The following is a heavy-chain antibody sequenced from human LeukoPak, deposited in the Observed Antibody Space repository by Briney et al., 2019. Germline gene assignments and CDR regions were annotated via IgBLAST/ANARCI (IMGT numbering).Heavy chain of an antibody. Sequence: ASVKVSCKVSGYTLIELSMHWVRQAPGKGLEWMGGFDPEDGETIYAQKFQGRVTMTEDTSTDTAYMELSSLRSGDTAVYYCATNYDSSGYSDLDIWGQGTMVTVSS. CDR2: FDPEDGET. V-gene: IGHV1-24*01. CDR3: ATNYDSSGYSDLDI. D-gene: IGHD3-22*01. CDR1: GYTLIELS. J-gene: IGHJ3*02.